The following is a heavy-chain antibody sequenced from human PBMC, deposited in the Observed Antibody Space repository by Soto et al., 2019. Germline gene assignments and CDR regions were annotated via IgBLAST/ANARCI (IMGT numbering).Heavy chain of an antibody. V-gene: IGHV1-69*13. D-gene: IGHD1-26*01. CDR1: GGTFSSYA. J-gene: IGHJ4*02. CDR2: INPIFGTA. CDR3: AREVVGATRPFDY. Sequence: SVKVSCKASGGTFSSYAISWVRQAPGQGPEWMGGINPIFGTANYAQKFQGRVTITADESTSTAYMELSSLRSEDTAVYYCAREVVGATRPFDYWGQGTLVTVSS.